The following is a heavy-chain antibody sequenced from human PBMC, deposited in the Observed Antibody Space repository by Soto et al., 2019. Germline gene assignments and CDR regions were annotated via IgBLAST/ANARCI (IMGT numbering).Heavy chain of an antibody. CDR3: AREASDFWIRNDPKRTYYGMDV. Sequence: QVQLVQSGAEVKKPGSSVKVSCKASVGTFSSYAISWVRQTPGQGLEWMGGIIPIFGTANYAQKFQGRVTITADESTSTAYMELSSLRSEDTAVYYCAREASDFWIRNDPKRTYYGMDVWGQGTTVTVSS. J-gene: IGHJ6*02. V-gene: IGHV1-69*12. CDR2: IIPIFGTA. CDR1: VGTFSSYA. D-gene: IGHD3-3*01.